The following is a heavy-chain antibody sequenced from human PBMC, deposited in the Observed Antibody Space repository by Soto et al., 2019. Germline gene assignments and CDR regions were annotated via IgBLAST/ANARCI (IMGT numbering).Heavy chain of an antibody. J-gene: IGHJ4*02. V-gene: IGHV3-23*01. Sequence: VPPGGSLRLYCAASGFTFSSYAMSWVRQAPGKGLEWVSAISGSGGSTYYADSVKGRFTISRDNSKNTLYLQMNSLRAEDTAVYYCAKDSPTYYDIFTGPLPFFGYWGQGTLVTVSS. D-gene: IGHD3-9*01. CDR2: ISGSGGST. CDR1: GFTFSSYA. CDR3: AKDSPTYYDIFTGPLPFFGY.